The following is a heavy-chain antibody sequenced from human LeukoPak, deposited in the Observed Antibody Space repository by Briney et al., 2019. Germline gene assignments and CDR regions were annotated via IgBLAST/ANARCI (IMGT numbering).Heavy chain of an antibody. Sequence: SETLSLTCGVNGATLSGYSWSWIRQPPGKGLEWIGQISQSGSTNENPSLKSRVTMSMDTSKNQFSLQLNSVTAADTGVYYCAVLWSSRWTAYDHWGQGIGVTVSS. CDR1: GATLSGYS. CDR2: ISQSGST. V-gene: IGHV4-34*08. CDR3: AVLWSSRWTAYDH. D-gene: IGHD6-13*01. J-gene: IGHJ4*02.